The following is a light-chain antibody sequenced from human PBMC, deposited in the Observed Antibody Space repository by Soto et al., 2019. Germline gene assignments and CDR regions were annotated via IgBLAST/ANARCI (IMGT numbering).Light chain of an antibody. CDR1: QSVSSK. V-gene: IGKV3-20*01. CDR3: QHYVSPPIT. Sequence: DIVLTQSPATLSVSPGERATLSCRASQSVSSKLAWYQQKPGQAPRLLIYGASSRATGISDRFSGSGSGTDFTLTISRLEPEDFAVYYRQHYVSPPITFGQGTKVDIK. J-gene: IGKJ1*01. CDR2: GAS.